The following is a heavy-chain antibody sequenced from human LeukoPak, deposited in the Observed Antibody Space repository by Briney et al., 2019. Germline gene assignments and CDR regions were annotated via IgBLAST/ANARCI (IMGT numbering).Heavy chain of an antibody. CDR2: ISSSGSTI. Sequence: GGSLRLSCAASGFTFSSYEMNWVRQAPGKGLEWVSYISSSGSTIYYADSVKGRFTISRDNAKNSLYLQMNSLRAVDTAVYYCARVGNSPDYWGQGTLVTVSS. CDR1: GFTFSSYE. V-gene: IGHV3-48*03. D-gene: IGHD4-23*01. CDR3: ARVGNSPDY. J-gene: IGHJ4*02.